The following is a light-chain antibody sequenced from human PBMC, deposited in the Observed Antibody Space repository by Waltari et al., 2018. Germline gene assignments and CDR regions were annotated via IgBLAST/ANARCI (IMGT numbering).Light chain of an antibody. CDR2: LGS. V-gene: IGKV2-28*01. J-gene: IGKJ2*01. CDR1: QSLLHSNGYNY. CDR3: MQALQTPRT. Sequence: DIVMTQSPLSLPVPPGETASISCRCSQSLLHSNGYNYLDWYLQKPGQSPQLLIYLGSNRASGVPDRFSGSGSGTDFTLKISRVEAEDVGVYYCMQALQTPRTFGQGTKLEIK.